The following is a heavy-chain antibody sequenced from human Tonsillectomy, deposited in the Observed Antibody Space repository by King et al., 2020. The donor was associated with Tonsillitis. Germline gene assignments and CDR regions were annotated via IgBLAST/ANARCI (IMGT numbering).Heavy chain of an antibody. Sequence: VQLQESGPGLVKPSETLSLTCSVSGGSISRYYWNWIRQPPGKGLEWIGHIYYSGSANYKPTPKSRVTISVDTSKNQVSLKLNSVTAADTAVYYCARAVAGTFRPRLWYLDLWGRGTLVTVSS. CDR1: GGSISRYY. CDR2: IYYSGSA. D-gene: IGHD2-15*01. V-gene: IGHV4-59*01. J-gene: IGHJ2*01. CDR3: ARAVAGTFRPRLWYLDL.